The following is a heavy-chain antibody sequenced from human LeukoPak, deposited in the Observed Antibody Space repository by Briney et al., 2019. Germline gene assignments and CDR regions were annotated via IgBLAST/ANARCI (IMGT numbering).Heavy chain of an antibody. V-gene: IGHV3-30*18. CDR3: AKVYYDSSGYFDY. J-gene: IGHJ4*02. Sequence: GGSLRLSCAASGFTFSSYWMSWVRQAPGKGLEWVAVISYDGSNKYYADSVKGRFTISRDNSKNTLYLQMNSLRAEDTAVYYCAKVYYDSSGYFDYWGQGTLVTVSS. D-gene: IGHD3-22*01. CDR1: GFTFSSYW. CDR2: ISYDGSNK.